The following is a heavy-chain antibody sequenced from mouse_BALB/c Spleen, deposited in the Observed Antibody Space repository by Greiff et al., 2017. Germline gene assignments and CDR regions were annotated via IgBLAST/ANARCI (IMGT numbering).Heavy chain of an antibody. CDR1: GFTFSDYY. CDR3: AREMITGFAY. J-gene: IGHJ3*01. D-gene: IGHD2-4*01. CDR2: ISDGGSYT. Sequence: EVQLVESGGGLVKPGGSLKLSCAASGFTFSDYYMYWVRQTPEKRLEWVATISDGGSYTYYPDSVKGRFTISRDNAKNNLYLQMSSLKSEDTAMYYCAREMITGFAYWGQGTLVTVSA. V-gene: IGHV5-4*02.